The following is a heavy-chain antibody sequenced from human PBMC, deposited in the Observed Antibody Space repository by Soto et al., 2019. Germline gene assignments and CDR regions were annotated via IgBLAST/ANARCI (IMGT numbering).Heavy chain of an antibody. J-gene: IGHJ3*02. D-gene: IGHD6-13*01. CDR2: ISSSSSYI. Sequence: PGGSLRLSCAASGFTFSSYSMNWVRQAPGKGLEWVSSISSSSSYIYYADSVKGRFTISRDNAKNSLYLQMNSLRAEDTAVYYCAIPDFADSSSWFDAFDIWDQGTMVPVSS. V-gene: IGHV3-21*01. CDR1: GFTFSSYS. CDR3: AIPDFADSSSWFDAFDI.